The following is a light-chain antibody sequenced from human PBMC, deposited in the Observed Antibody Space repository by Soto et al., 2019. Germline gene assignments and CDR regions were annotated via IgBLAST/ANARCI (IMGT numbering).Light chain of an antibody. CDR2: EVN. CDR3: SSATNTDTLVV. CDR1: SSDIASYKF. Sequence: QSALTQPASVSGSPGQSITISCTGTSSDIASYKFVSWFQHHPGKAPKLLIYEVNNRPSGISKRFSGSKSGNTASLTISGLQPEDEANYFCSSATNTDTLVVFGGGTKVTVL. J-gene: IGLJ2*01. V-gene: IGLV2-14*01.